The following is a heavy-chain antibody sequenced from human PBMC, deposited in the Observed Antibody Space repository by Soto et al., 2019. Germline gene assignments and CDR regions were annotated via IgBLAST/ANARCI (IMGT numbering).Heavy chain of an antibody. V-gene: IGHV3-23*01. CDR1: GFTFSSYA. J-gene: IGHJ4*02. CDR2: LSGSGGDT. CDR3: AKRGGYDYVWKSYRPDY. D-gene: IGHD3-16*02. Sequence: EVQLLESGGDLVQPGGSLRLSCVASGFTFSSYAMSWVRQAPGRGLEWVSTLSGSGGDTYYADSVNGRFTISRDKYKNTLYLQMDRLRVEDTAVYYCAKRGGYDYVWKSYRPDYWGQGTLVTVSS.